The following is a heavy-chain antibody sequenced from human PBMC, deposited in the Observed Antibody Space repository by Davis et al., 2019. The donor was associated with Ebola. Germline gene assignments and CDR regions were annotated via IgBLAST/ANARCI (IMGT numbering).Heavy chain of an antibody. D-gene: IGHD2-8*02. V-gene: IGHV3-11*04. Sequence: DSVKGRFTISRDNAMNSLYLQMNGLRVDDTAVYFCARDLYWSSYGAFDIWGQGTMVTVSS. CDR3: ARDLYWSSYGAFDI. J-gene: IGHJ3*02.